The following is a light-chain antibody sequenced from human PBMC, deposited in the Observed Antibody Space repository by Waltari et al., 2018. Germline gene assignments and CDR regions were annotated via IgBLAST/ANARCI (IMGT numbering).Light chain of an antibody. CDR3: LQRNNWPPT. V-gene: IGKV3-11*01. CDR2: DTS. Sequence: ETVLTQSPATLSLSPGERATLSCRASQRVNIYLTWYQQKPGQAPTLLIYDTSNRATGIPARFSGSGSGTDFTLTISSLEPEDFAVYYCLQRNNWPPTFGQGTKVEIK. J-gene: IGKJ1*01. CDR1: QRVNIY.